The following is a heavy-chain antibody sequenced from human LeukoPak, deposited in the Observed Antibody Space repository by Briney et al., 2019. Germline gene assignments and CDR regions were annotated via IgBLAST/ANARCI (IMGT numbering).Heavy chain of an antibody. CDR2: ISGSGNTI. CDR3: ARVGVAGHPGY. J-gene: IGHJ4*02. CDR1: GFTFSDYY. Sequence: GGSLRLSCAASGFTFSDYYMSWIRQAPGKGLEWISYISGSGNTIYYADSVKGRFTISRDNAKNSLYLQMNSLRAEDTALYYCARVGVAGHPGYWGQGTLVTVSS. V-gene: IGHV3-11*01. D-gene: IGHD6-19*01.